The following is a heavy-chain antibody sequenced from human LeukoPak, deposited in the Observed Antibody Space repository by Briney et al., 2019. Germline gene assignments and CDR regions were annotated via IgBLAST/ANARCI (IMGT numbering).Heavy chain of an antibody. J-gene: IGHJ4*02. CDR2: LNEDGGYT. V-gene: IGHV3-23*01. CDR3: AKGPDSSGYYSLDY. D-gene: IGHD3-22*01. CDR1: GFTFSIYA. Sequence: GGSLRLSCAASGFTFSIYAMSWVRQAPGKGLAWVSGLNEDGGYTYYADSVKGRFTISRDNSKNTLYVQMNSLRTEDTAIYYCAKGPDSSGYYSLDYWGQGTLVTVSS.